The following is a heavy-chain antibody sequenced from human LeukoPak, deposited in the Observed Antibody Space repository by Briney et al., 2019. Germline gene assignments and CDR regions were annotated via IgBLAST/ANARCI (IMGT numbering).Heavy chain of an antibody. CDR3: ANDFWSGYYPTPKTIAAAGIGY. V-gene: IGHV3-30*18. D-gene: IGHD3-3*01. CDR2: ISYDGSNK. CDR1: GFTFSSYG. Sequence: GRSLRLSCAASGFTFSSYGMHWVRQAPGKGLEWVAVISYDGSNKYYADSVKGRFTISRDNSKNTLYLQMNSLRAEDTAVYYCANDFWSGYYPTPKTIAAAGIGYWGQGTLVTVSS. J-gene: IGHJ4*02.